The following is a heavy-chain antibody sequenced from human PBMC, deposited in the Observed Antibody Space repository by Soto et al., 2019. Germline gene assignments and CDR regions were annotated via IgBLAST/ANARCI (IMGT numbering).Heavy chain of an antibody. J-gene: IGHJ6*02. V-gene: IGHV3-21*01. Sequence: GGALRVSCSASGFTFSSYSMHWVRQAPGKGLEWVSSIGTRSDIYYADSVKGRFTISRDNAKNSLSLQMNSMTAEDTAVYYCAREETAWPLAYGLDVWGQGTTVTVSS. CDR1: GFTFSSYS. D-gene: IGHD2-21*02. CDR2: IGTRSDI. CDR3: AREETAWPLAYGLDV.